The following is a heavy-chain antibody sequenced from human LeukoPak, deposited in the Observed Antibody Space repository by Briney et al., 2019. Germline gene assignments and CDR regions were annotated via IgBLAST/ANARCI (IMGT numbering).Heavy chain of an antibody. CDR1: GGSISSSSAY. CDR3: VSPRGFSYGYFDY. CDR2: IYYSKNT. V-gene: IGHV4-39*01. J-gene: IGHJ4*02. Sequence: SETLSPTCTVSGGSISSSSAYWGWIRQPPGKGLEWIGRIYYSKNTYYTPSLKSRVTISADTSKNQFSLMLGSVSATDTAVYYCVSPRGFSYGYFDYWGQGTLVTVSS. D-gene: IGHD5-18*01.